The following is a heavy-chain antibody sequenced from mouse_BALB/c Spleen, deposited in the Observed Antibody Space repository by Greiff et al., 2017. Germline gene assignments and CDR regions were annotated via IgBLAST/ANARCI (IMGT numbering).Heavy chain of an antibody. J-gene: IGHJ4*01. V-gene: IGHV10-1*02. D-gene: IGHD2-1*01. CDR2: IRSKSNNYAT. Sequence: EVQLVESGGGLVQPKGSLKLSCAASGFTFNTYAMNWVRQAPGKGLEWVARIRSKSNNYATYYADSVKDRFTISRDDSQSMLYLQMNNLKTEDTAMYYCVRGCNYYAMDYWGQGTSVTVSS. CDR3: VRGCNYYAMDY. CDR1: GFTFNTYA.